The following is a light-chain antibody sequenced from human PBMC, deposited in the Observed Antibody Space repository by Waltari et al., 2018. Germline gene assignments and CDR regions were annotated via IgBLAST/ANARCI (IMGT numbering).Light chain of an antibody. J-gene: IGKJ1*01. Sequence: DVQMTQSPSTLSASVGDRVTITCRASESVSSWLAWYQQKPGKAPKLLIYEASSLGSGVPSRFSGSGSGTEFTLTISSLQPDDFASYYCQEYSGYSSWAFGQGTKVEIK. V-gene: IGKV1-5*03. CDR3: QEYSGYSSWA. CDR2: EAS. CDR1: ESVSSW.